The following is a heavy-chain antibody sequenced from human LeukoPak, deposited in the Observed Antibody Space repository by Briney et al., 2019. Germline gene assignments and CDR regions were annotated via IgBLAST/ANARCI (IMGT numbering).Heavy chain of an antibody. V-gene: IGHV3-21*01. J-gene: IGHJ3*02. Sequence: GGSLRVSCAASGFTFSRYSMNWVRQAPGKGMECVSSISSSSSYIYYADSVKGRFTISRDNAKNSLYLQMNSLRAEDTAVYYCAREVKDVGNFDAFDIWGQGTMVTVSS. CDR3: AREVKDVGNFDAFDI. CDR1: GFTFSRYS. D-gene: IGHD7-27*01. CDR2: ISSSSSYI.